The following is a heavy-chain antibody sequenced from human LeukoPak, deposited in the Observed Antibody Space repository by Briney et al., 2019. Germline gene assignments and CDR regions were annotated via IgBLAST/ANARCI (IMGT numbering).Heavy chain of an antibody. V-gene: IGHV3-21*01. Sequence: GGSLRLSCAASGFTFSSHTMHWIRQAPGKGLEWVSSISGSNSYIFYADSVKGRFTVSRDNAKDSLYLQMNSLRAEDTAVYYCARALTTLTYEGYWGQGTLVTVSS. D-gene: IGHD1-1*01. CDR1: GFTFSSHT. CDR3: ARALTTLTYEGY. J-gene: IGHJ4*02. CDR2: ISGSNSYI.